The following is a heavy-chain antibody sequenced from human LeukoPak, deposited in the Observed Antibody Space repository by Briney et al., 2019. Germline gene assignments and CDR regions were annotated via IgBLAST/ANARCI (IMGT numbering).Heavy chain of an antibody. Sequence: ASVKVSCKASGYTFTSYDINWVRQATGQGLEWMGWMNPNSGYTGYAKNFQGRVSMNRNTSINTASMELSSLRTEETAVYYCARGHYEDDTFDIWGQGTMVTVSS. CDR3: ARGHYEDDTFDI. CDR1: GYTFTSYD. CDR2: MNPNSGYT. V-gene: IGHV1-8*01. D-gene: IGHD3-3*01. J-gene: IGHJ3*02.